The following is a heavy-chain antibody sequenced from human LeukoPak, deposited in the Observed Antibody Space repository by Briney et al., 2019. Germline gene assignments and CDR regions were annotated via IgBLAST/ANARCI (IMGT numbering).Heavy chain of an antibody. J-gene: IGHJ4*02. Sequence: GRSLRLSCAASGFAFSSYGMHWVRQAPGKGLEWVAVIWYDGSNKYYADSVKGRFTISRDNSKNTLYLQMNSLRAEDTAVYYCASQRKGYSYGYSDFDYWGQGTLVTVSP. D-gene: IGHD5-18*01. CDR1: GFAFSSYG. CDR2: IWYDGSNK. CDR3: ASQRKGYSYGYSDFDY. V-gene: IGHV3-33*01.